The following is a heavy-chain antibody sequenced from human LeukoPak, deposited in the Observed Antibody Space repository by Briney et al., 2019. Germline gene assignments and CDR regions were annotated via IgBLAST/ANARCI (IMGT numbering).Heavy chain of an antibody. D-gene: IGHD4-17*01. J-gene: IGHJ6*02. Sequence: GGSLRLSCAASGFTFRNYEMNWVRQAPGKGLEWVSYISISGTTIYYADSVKGRFTISRDNAKNSLYLQMNSLRAEDTAVYYCARDPPVTTFDFYYYGMDVWGQGTTVTVSS. CDR3: ARDPPVTTFDFYYYGMDV. CDR2: ISISGTTI. CDR1: GFTFRNYE. V-gene: IGHV3-48*03.